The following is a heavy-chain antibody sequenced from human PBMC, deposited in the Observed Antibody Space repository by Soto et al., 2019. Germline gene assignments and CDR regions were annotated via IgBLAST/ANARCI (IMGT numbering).Heavy chain of an antibody. CDR2: IYYSGST. CDR1: GGSISSYY. V-gene: IGHV4-59*01. Sequence: SETLSLTCTVSGGSISSYYWSWIRQPPGKGLEWIGYIYYSGSTNYNPSLESRVTISVDTSKNQFSLKLSSVTAADTAVYYCASWDPYSGSYYGYWGQGTLVTVSS. D-gene: IGHD1-26*01. CDR3: ASWDPYSGSYYGY. J-gene: IGHJ4*02.